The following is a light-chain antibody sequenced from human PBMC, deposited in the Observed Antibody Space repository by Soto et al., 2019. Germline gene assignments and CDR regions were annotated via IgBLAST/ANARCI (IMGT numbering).Light chain of an antibody. Sequence: QPVLTQPPSASGTPGQRVTISCSGSSSNIGSNYVYWYQQLPGTAPKLLIYRNNQRPSGVPDRFSGSKSGPSASLAISGRRSEDEADYYCSAWDDSLSGWVFGGGTKLTVL. V-gene: IGLV1-47*01. J-gene: IGLJ3*02. CDR3: SAWDDSLSGWV. CDR1: SSNIGSNY. CDR2: RNN.